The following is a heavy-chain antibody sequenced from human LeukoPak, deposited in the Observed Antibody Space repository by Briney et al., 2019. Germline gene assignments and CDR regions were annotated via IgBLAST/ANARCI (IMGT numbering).Heavy chain of an antibody. Sequence: SETLSLTCTVSSGSINSYYWNWIRQPPGKGLEWIGEIHHDGRINYNPSLKGRVTLSVDKSKNQFSLRLNSVTAADTAMYYCARSHDHLWGNYPDYWGQGTLVTVSS. D-gene: IGHD3-16*02. CDR1: SGSINSYY. CDR3: ARSHDHLWGNYPDY. CDR2: IHHDGRI. V-gene: IGHV4-59*12. J-gene: IGHJ4*02.